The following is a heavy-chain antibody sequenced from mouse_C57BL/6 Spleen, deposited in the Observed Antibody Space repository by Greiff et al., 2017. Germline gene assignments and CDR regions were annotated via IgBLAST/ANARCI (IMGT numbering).Heavy chain of an antibody. Sequence: EVKVEESEPGLVKPSQSLSLTCSVTGYSITSGYYWNWIRQFPGNKLEWMGYISYDGSNNYNPSLKNRISITRDTSKNQFFLKLNSVTTEDTATYYCARDQGGYYAYWGQGTLVTVSA. V-gene: IGHV3-6*01. J-gene: IGHJ3*01. CDR3: ARDQGGYYAY. D-gene: IGHD2-3*01. CDR2: ISYDGSN. CDR1: GYSITSGYY.